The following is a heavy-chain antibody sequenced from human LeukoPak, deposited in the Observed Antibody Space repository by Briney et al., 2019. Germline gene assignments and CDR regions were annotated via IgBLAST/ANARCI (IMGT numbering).Heavy chain of an antibody. Sequence: SPTLSLTFAISGGSVSSNSAAWNWIRQSPSRGLEWLGRTYYRSKWYNDYAVSVKSRITINPDTSKNQFSLQLNSVTPEDTAVYYCARVGYYGSGSYSQTYYYYGMDVWGQGTTVTVSS. CDR1: GGSVSSNSAA. CDR2: TYYRSKWYN. J-gene: IGHJ6*02. V-gene: IGHV6-1*01. D-gene: IGHD3-10*01. CDR3: ARVGYYGSGSYSQTYYYYGMDV.